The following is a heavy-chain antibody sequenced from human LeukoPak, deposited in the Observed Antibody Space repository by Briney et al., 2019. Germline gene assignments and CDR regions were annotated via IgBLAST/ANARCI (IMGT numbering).Heavy chain of an antibody. CDR3: ARHRGGSSPSDFDS. V-gene: IGHV4-39*01. CDR2: VYYSGST. Sequence: SETLSLTCTVSGGSVSSSSYYWGWIRQPPGKGLEWIGSVYYSGSTYYNPSLKSRVTISVDTSKSQFSLKMSSVAAADTTLFYCARHRGGSSPSDFDSWGQGTLVTVSS. D-gene: IGHD2-15*01. CDR1: GGSVSSSSYY. J-gene: IGHJ4*02.